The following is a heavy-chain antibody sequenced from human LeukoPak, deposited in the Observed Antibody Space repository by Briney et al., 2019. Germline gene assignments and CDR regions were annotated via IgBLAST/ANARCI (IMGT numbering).Heavy chain of an antibody. V-gene: IGHV1-69*04. CDR1: GGTFSSYA. J-gene: IGHJ6*02. D-gene: IGHD1-1*01. CDR2: IIPIFGIA. Sequence: GASVKVSCTASGGTFSSYAISWVRQAPGQGLEWMGRIIPIFGIANYAQKFQGRVTITADKSTSTAYMELSSLRSEDTAVYYCAREATTHYYYYGMDVWGQGTTVTVSS. CDR3: AREATTHYYYYGMDV.